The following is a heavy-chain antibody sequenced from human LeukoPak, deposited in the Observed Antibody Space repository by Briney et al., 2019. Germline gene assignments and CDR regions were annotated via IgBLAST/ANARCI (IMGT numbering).Heavy chain of an antibody. Sequence: PGRSLRLSCAASGFTFDDYTMHWLRQAPGKGLEWVAFISYDGSTKTYADSVKGRFTTSRDISLHLQMNSLRAEDTAVYYCVRNNNNDYWGQGTLVTVSS. CDR3: VRNNNNDY. D-gene: IGHD2/OR15-2a*01. CDR2: ISYDGSTK. J-gene: IGHJ4*02. V-gene: IGHV3-30*04. CDR1: GFTFDDYT.